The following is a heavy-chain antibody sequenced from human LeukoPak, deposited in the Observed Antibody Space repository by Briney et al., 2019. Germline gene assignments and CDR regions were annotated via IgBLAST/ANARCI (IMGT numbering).Heavy chain of an antibody. CDR2: ISGSGGST. D-gene: IGHD6-13*01. CDR1: GFTFSSYA. J-gene: IGHJ4*02. CDR3: ASRDHAAAGTDY. Sequence: GGSLRLSCAASGFTFSSYAMSWVRQAPGKGLEWVSAISGSGGSTNYADSVKGRFTISRDNSKNTLYLQMNSLRTEDTAVYYCASRDHAAAGTDYWGQGTLVTVSS. V-gene: IGHV3-23*01.